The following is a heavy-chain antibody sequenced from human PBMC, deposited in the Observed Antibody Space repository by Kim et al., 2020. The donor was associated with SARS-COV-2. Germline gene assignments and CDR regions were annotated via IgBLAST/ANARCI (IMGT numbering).Heavy chain of an antibody. V-gene: IGHV1-69*04. CDR1: GGTFSSYA. CDR2: IIPILGIA. J-gene: IGHJ5*02. Sequence: SVKVSCKASGGTFSSYAISWVRQAPGQGLEWMGRIIPILGIANYAQKFQGRVTITADKSTSTAYMELSSLRSEDTAVYYCARLAVVPAAISEWWFDPWGQGALVTVSS. D-gene: IGHD2-2*01. CDR3: ARLAVVPAAISEWWFDP.